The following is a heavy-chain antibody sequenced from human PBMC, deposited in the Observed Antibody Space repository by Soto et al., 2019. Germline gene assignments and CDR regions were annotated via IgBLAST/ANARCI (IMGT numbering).Heavy chain of an antibody. CDR3: ARERGKAAAVHFDY. Sequence: EVQLVESGGGLVQPGGSLRLSCAASGFTFSSYWMHWVRKAPGKGLVWVSRINSDGSSTSYADSVKGRFTISRDNAKNTLYLQMNSLRAEHTAVYYCARERGKAAAVHFDYWGQGTLVTVSS. D-gene: IGHD6-13*01. J-gene: IGHJ4*02. CDR1: GFTFSSYW. V-gene: IGHV3-74*01. CDR2: INSDGSST.